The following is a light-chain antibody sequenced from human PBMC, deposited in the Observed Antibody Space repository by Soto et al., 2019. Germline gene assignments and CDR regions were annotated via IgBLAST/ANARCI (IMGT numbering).Light chain of an antibody. CDR2: DVT. CDR1: SSDVGGYNY. Sequence: QSALTQPASVSGSPGQSITISCTGTSSDVGGYNYVSWYQQQPGKAPKLLIYDVTNRPSGVSNRFSGSKSGNTASLTISGLQAEDESDYYCSSFSSSTTLLFGGGTKVTVL. J-gene: IGLJ2*01. CDR3: SSFSSSTTLL. V-gene: IGLV2-14*01.